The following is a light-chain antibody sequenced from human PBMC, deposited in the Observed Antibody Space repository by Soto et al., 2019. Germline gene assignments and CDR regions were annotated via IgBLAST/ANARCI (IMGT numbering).Light chain of an antibody. CDR1: QSFSSTY. Sequence: EIVLTQSPGTLSLSPGETATLSCRASQSFSSTYLAWYQQKPGQAPGLLLYGASNRASGIPDRFAGSGSGTDFTLTISSLQPEDFATYYCQQSYSTPITFGQGTRLEI. V-gene: IGKV3-20*01. J-gene: IGKJ5*01. CDR3: QQSYSTPIT. CDR2: GAS.